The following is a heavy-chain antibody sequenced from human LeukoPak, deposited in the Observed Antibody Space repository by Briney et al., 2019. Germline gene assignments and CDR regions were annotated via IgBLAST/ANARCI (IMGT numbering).Heavy chain of an antibody. J-gene: IGHJ4*02. CDR3: ARDLERVFDY. V-gene: IGHV3-30*04. Sequence: GGSLRHSCAASGFTFSSYAMHWVRQAPGKGLEWVAVISYDGSNKYYADSVEGRFTISRDNSKNTLYLQMNSLRAEDTAVYYCARDLERVFDYWGQGTLVTVSS. D-gene: IGHD1-1*01. CDR2: ISYDGSNK. CDR1: GFTFSSYA.